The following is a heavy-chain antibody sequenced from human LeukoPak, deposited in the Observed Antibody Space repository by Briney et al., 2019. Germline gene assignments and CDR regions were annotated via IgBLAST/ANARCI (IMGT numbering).Heavy chain of an antibody. D-gene: IGHD5-24*01. Sequence: SETLSLTCAVNGASFSGYYWSWIRQPPGKGLEWIGETNQSGETSNNPSLKSRVTISLDTSKNQFSLKLSSVTAADTSVYFCARDGYNFGSFDYWGQGILVTVSS. CDR2: TNQSGET. V-gene: IGHV4-34*01. J-gene: IGHJ4*02. CDR3: ARDGYNFGSFDY. CDR1: GASFSGYY.